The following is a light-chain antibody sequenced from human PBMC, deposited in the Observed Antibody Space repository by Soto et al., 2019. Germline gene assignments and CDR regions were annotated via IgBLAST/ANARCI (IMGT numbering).Light chain of an antibody. CDR3: QQTNSFPLT. CDR1: QDISTW. V-gene: IGKV1-12*01. J-gene: IGKJ4*01. CDR2: AAS. Sequence: DLQMTQSPSSVSASVGDRVTITCRASQDISTWLAWYQQKPGRAPQFLIYAASSLQSGVPARFSGSGSGTDFTLTISSLQPEDFATYFCQQTNSFPLTFGGGTKVEI.